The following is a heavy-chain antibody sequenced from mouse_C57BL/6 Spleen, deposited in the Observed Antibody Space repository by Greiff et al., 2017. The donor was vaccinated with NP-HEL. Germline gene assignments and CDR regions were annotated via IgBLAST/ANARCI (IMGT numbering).Heavy chain of an antibody. CDR2: IDPANGNT. D-gene: IGHD1-1*01. CDR1: GFNIKNTY. Sequence: EVKLQESVAELVRPGASVKLSCTASGFNIKNTYMHWVKQRPEQGLEWIGRIDPANGNTKYAPKFQGKATITADTSSNTAYLQHSSLTSEDTAIYYCARQDYYGSSYFDYWGQGTTLTVSS. CDR3: ARQDYYGSSYFDY. J-gene: IGHJ2*01. V-gene: IGHV14-3*01.